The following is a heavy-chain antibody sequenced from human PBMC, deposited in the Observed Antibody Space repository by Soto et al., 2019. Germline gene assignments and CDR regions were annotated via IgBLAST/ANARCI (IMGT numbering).Heavy chain of an antibody. CDR2: ITVGTGNT. J-gene: IGHJ4*02. CDR1: GFIFTSFG. CDR3: AAADSSGYYGG. V-gene: IGHV1-58*01. Sequence: SVKVYCKASGFIFTSFGVQWVRQARGQRLEWIGWITVGTGNTNYAQKFQERVTITRDMSTSTAYMELRSLRSEDTAVYYCAAADSSGYYGGWGQGTQVTVSS. D-gene: IGHD3-22*01.